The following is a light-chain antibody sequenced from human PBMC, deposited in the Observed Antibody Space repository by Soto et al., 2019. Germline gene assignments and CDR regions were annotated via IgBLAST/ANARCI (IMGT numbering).Light chain of an antibody. V-gene: IGKV1-5*03. J-gene: IGKJ5*01. CDR1: QSISSW. CDR3: QQNYSPPPIT. CDR2: KAS. Sequence: DIQMTQSPSTLSASVGDRVTITCRASQSISSWLAWYQQKPGKAPKLLINKASSLESGVPSRFSGSGSGTDFTLTISSLQPEDFATYYCQQNYSPPPITFGQGTRLEI.